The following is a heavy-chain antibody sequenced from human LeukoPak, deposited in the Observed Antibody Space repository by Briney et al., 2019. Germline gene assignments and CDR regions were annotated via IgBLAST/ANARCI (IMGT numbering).Heavy chain of an antibody. CDR2: IDHSGST. D-gene: IGHD1-14*01. CDR1: GASLRGSY. Sequence: SETLSLTCAVQGASLRGSYCSWIRQPPGKGLQWIGQIDHSGSTHSIPSLKSRVTISLDTSQSQVSLKVNSVTAADTAVYFCARGGNGWYFDLWGRGTLVTVSS. J-gene: IGHJ2*01. V-gene: IGHV4-34*01. CDR3: ARGGNGWYFDL.